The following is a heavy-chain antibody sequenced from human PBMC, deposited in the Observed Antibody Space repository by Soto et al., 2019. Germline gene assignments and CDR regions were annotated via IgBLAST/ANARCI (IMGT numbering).Heavy chain of an antibody. D-gene: IGHD6-19*01. J-gene: IGHJ4*02. CDR3: AKDLKKWLVPGFDY. Sequence: EVQLLESGGGLVQPGGSLRLSCAASGFTFSSYAMSWVRQAPGKGLEWVSGISGSGGSTYYADSVKGRFTISRANSKDTLYLQMNSLSAEDTAVYYCAKDLKKWLVPGFDYWGQGTLVTVSS. V-gene: IGHV3-23*01. CDR1: GFTFSSYA. CDR2: ISGSGGST.